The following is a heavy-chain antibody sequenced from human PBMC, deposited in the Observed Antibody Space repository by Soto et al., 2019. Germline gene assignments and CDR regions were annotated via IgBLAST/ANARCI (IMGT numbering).Heavy chain of an antibody. CDR2: SNPGGVST. D-gene: IGHD4-17*01. CDR3: ARGGNGDNDDYWYFDL. V-gene: IGHV1-46*01. CDR1: GYTFTTYY. J-gene: IGHJ2*01. Sequence: QVQLVQSGAEVKKPGASVEVSCKASGYTFTTYYIHWVRHAPGQGLEWMGVSNPGGVSTKYAQKFQDRVTMTSDTSTRTVYMDLSSLRSEDTAVYFCARGGNGDNDDYWYFDLWGRGTQVTVSP.